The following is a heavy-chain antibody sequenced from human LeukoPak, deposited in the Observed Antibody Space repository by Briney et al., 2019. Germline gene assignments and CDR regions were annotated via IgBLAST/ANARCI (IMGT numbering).Heavy chain of an antibody. V-gene: IGHV3-23*01. CDR3: AKEWVAVAGTTTFDY. D-gene: IGHD6-19*01. J-gene: IGHJ4*02. Sequence: GGSLRLSCAASGFTFSSYGMSWVRQAPGKGLEWVSAISGSGGSTYYADSVKGRFTISRDNSKNTLYLRMNSLRAEDTAVYYCAKEWVAVAGTTTFDYWGQGTLVTVSS. CDR1: GFTFSSYG. CDR2: ISGSGGST.